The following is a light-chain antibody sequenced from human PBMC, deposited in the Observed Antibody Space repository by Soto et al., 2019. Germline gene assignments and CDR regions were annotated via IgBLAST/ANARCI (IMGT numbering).Light chain of an antibody. CDR3: QQYVSSPRA. CDR1: QSVSSSY. V-gene: IGKV3-20*01. Sequence: EIVLTQSPGTLSLSPGERATLSCRASQSVSSSYLAWYQQKPGQAPRLLIYGASSRATGIPDRYSGSGPGTEIKLTISRLEPEDFAVYYCQQYVSSPRAFGPGTKVDIK. CDR2: GAS. J-gene: IGKJ3*01.